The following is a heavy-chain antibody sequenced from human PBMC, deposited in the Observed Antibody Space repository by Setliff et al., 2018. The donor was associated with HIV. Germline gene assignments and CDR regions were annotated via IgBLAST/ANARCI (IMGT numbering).Heavy chain of an antibody. J-gene: IGHJ4*02. D-gene: IGHD6-13*01. CDR2: ISYSTGYI. Sequence: GGSLRLSCAASGFTFSSYTMNWVRQAPGKGLEWVSSISYSTGYIYYADSVKGRFTVSRDNAKSSLYLQMNSLRAEDTAVYYCARGVAAAGTDYWGQGTLVTVSS. V-gene: IGHV3-21*01. CDR1: GFTFSSYT. CDR3: ARGVAAAGTDY.